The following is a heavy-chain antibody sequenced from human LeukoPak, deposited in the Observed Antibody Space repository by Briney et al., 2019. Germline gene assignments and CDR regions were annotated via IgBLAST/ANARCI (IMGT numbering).Heavy chain of an antibody. CDR2: ISGSGGST. CDR1: GFTFSSYA. V-gene: IGHV3-23*01. CDR3: ARDGYCSSTSCLKHFDY. J-gene: IGHJ4*02. Sequence: GGSLRLSCAASGFTFSSYAMSWVRQAPGKGLEWVSAISGSGGSTYYADSVKGRFTISRDNAKNTLYLQMNSLRAEDTAVYYCARDGYCSSTSCLKHFDYWGQGTLVTVSS. D-gene: IGHD2-2*03.